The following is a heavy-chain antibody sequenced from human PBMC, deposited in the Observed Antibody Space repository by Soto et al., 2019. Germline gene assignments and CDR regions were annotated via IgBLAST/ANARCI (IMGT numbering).Heavy chain of an antibody. V-gene: IGHV4-34*01. CDR3: ARSGWYYYDSSGYYYERWFDP. CDR1: GGSFSGYY. D-gene: IGHD3-22*01. CDR2: INHSGST. J-gene: IGHJ5*02. Sequence: QVQLQQWGAGLLKPSETLSLTCAVYGGSFSGYYWSWIRQPPGKGLEWIGEINHSGSTNYNPSLKSRVTLSVDTSKNQFSLKLSSVTAADTAVYYCARSGWYYYDSSGYYYERWFDPWGQGTLVTVSS.